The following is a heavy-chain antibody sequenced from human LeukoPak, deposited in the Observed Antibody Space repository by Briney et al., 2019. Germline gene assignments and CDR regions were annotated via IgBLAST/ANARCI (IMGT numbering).Heavy chain of an antibody. Sequence: PSETLSLTCAVYGGSFSGYYWSWIRQPPGKGLEWSGEINHSGSTNYNPSLKSRVTISVDTSKNKFSLKVSSVTAADTAVYYCARGTHTAMAYYYYYGMDVWGQGTTVTVSS. D-gene: IGHD5-18*01. CDR3: ARGTHTAMAYYYYYGMDV. CDR2: INHSGST. CDR1: GGSFSGYY. V-gene: IGHV4-34*01. J-gene: IGHJ6*02.